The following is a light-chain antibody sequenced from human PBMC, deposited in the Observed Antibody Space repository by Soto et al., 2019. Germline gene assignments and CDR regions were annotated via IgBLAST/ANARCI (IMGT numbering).Light chain of an antibody. Sequence: QSVLTQPPSVSGAPGQRVTISCTGSSSNIGAGYDVRWYQQPPGSAPKLLIFGNSNRPSGVPDRFSGSKSGTSASLAITGLQAEDEADYYCQSYDSSLSVYVVFGGGTKLTVL. CDR1: SSNIGAGYD. CDR3: QSYDSSLSVYVV. CDR2: GNS. V-gene: IGLV1-40*01. J-gene: IGLJ2*01.